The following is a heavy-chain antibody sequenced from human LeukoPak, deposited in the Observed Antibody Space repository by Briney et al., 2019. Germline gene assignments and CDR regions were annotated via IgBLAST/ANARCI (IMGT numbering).Heavy chain of an antibody. Sequence: GGSLRLSCAASGFTFDDYPMHWVRQAPGKGLEWVSTISWNSGTTGYADFVKGRFTISRDNSKNTLYLQMNSLRAEDTAVYYCAKARGRDIVVVPAARYFDYWGQGTLVTVSS. V-gene: IGHV3-9*01. J-gene: IGHJ4*02. CDR1: GFTFDDYP. CDR2: ISWNSGTT. CDR3: AKARGRDIVVVPAARYFDY. D-gene: IGHD2-2*01.